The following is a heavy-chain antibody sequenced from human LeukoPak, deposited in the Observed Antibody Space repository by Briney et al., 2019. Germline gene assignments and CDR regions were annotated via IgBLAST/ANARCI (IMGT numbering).Heavy chain of an antibody. V-gene: IGHV3-7*01. D-gene: IGHD3-3*01. Sequence: GRSLRLSCAASGFIFTNYFMSWVRQAPGKGLEWVASIKHDGSEKYYVDSVRGRFTISRDNTMNSLYLQMSSLRAEDTAVYYCATDRGWRTSGYYLYYFEYWGQGTLVTFSS. CDR1: GFIFTNYF. CDR3: ATDRGWRTSGYYLYYFEY. J-gene: IGHJ4*02. CDR2: IKHDGSEK.